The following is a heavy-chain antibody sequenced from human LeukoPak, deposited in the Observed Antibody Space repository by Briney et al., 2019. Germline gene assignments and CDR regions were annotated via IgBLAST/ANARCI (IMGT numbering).Heavy chain of an antibody. Sequence: GGSLRLSCAASGFTFSSYAMHWVRQAPGKGLEWMAVISYNGINEYDADSVKGRFTISRDNSKSTLLLQMNSLRAEDTAVYYCAKVRWDNSGWYYLDSWGQGTLVTVSS. CDR3: AKVRWDNSGWYYLDS. V-gene: IGHV3-30*04. CDR1: GFTFSSYA. J-gene: IGHJ4*02. D-gene: IGHD6-19*01. CDR2: ISYNGINE.